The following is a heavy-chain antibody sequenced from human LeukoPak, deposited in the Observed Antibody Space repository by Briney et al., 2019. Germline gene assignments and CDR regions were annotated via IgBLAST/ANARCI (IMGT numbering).Heavy chain of an antibody. CDR2: INPDNGVT. Sequence: ASVKVSCKASGYTFTGYYIHWVRQAPGQGLEWMGWINPDNGVTNYAQKFQGRVTITRDTSISTAYMELSRLTSDDTAVYYCARASFWESPINWFAPWGQGTLVTVSS. V-gene: IGHV1-2*02. J-gene: IGHJ5*02. D-gene: IGHD3-16*01. CDR1: GYTFTGYY. CDR3: ARASFWESPINWFAP.